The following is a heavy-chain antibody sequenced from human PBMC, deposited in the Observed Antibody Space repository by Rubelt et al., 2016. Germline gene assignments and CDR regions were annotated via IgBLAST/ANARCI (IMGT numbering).Heavy chain of an antibody. V-gene: IGHV3-30*04. CDR2: ISYDGSNK. J-gene: IGHJ3*02. CDR1: GFTFSSYA. CDR3: ARAGVTTADAFDI. D-gene: IGHD4-11*01. Sequence: VQLVESGGGLVQPGGSLRLSCAASGFTFSSYAMHWVRQAPGKGLEWVAVISYDGSNKYYADSVKGRFSISRDNSKNTLYLQMNSLRAEDTAVYYCARAGVTTADAFDIWGQGTMGTVSS.